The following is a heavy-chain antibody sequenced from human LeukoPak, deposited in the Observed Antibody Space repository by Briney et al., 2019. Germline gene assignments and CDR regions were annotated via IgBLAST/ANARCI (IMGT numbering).Heavy chain of an antibody. V-gene: IGHV4-4*02. D-gene: IGHD3-9*01. CDR3: ARDRTLYDILTGYSPGAFDI. J-gene: IGHJ3*02. CDR1: GGSISSSNW. CDR2: IYYSGST. Sequence: PSETLSLTCTVSGGSISSSNWWSWVRQPPGKGLEWIGYIYYSGSTNYNPSLKSRVTISVDTSKNQFSLKLSSVTAADTAVYYCARDRTLYDILTGYSPGAFDIWGQGTMVTVSS.